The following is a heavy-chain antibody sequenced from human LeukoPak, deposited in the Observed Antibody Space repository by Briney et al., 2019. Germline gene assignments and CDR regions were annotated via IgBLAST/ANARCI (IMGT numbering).Heavy chain of an antibody. D-gene: IGHD1-26*01. CDR2: ISGPGGNT. CDR1: GFTFNSYA. Sequence: GGSLRLSCAASGFTFNSYAMTWVRQAPGKGLEWVSAISGPGGNTYYTDSVKGRFTISRDNSKNTLYLEMNSLRAEDTALYYCAKGKREWELLPFDYWGQGTLVTVSS. J-gene: IGHJ4*02. V-gene: IGHV3-23*01. CDR3: AKGKREWELLPFDY.